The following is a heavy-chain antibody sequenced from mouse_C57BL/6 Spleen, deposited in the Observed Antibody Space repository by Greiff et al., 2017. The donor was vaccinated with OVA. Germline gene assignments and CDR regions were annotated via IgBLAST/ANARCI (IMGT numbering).Heavy chain of an antibody. Sequence: EVQRVESGPELVKPGASVKISCKASGYSFTGYYMNWVKQSPEKSLEWIGEINPSTGGTTYNQKFKAKATLTVDKSSSTAYMQLKSLTSEDSAVYYCARLWDSSCPFDYWGQGTTLTVSS. CDR2: INPSTGGT. CDR3: ARLWDSSCPFDY. D-gene: IGHD3-2*02. J-gene: IGHJ2*01. V-gene: IGHV1-42*01. CDR1: GYSFTGYY.